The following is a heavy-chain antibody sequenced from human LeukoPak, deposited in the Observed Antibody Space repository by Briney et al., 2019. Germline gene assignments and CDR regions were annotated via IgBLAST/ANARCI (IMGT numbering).Heavy chain of an antibody. V-gene: IGHV3-66*01. CDR3: ARDSGTTVGYFDY. CDR2: IYSGGNT. Sequence: GGSLRLSCAASGFTVSTNYMSWVRQAPGKGLEWVSVIYSGGNTYYADSVKGRFTISRDNSKDTLYLQMNSLRAEDTAVYYCARDSGTTVGYFDYWGQGTLVTVSS. CDR1: GFTVSTNY. D-gene: IGHD4-23*01. J-gene: IGHJ4*02.